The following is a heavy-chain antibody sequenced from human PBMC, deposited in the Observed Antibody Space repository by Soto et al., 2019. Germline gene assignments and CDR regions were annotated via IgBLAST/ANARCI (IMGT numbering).Heavy chain of an antibody. Sequence: EVQVLESGGGLVQPGGSLRLSCAASGFTFSRYGMNWVRQAPGKGLEWVSGIRSDGDTTYNADSVKGRFTVSRDTSKNTVYLQMNSLSAEDTAIYYCAKGKGVGATPDGANCWGQGTLVTVSS. V-gene: IGHV3-23*01. D-gene: IGHD1-26*01. CDR2: IRSDGDTT. J-gene: IGHJ4*02. CDR1: GFTFSRYG. CDR3: AKGKGVGATPDGANC.